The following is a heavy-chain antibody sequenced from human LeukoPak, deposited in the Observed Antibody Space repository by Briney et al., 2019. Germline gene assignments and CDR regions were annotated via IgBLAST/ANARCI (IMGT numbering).Heavy chain of an antibody. CDR1: GYTFTNYW. D-gene: IGHD3-9*01. V-gene: IGHV5-51*01. J-gene: IGHJ4*02. CDR3: ARRGYDILTGYHHDY. Sequence: GESLEGSFKGSGYTFTNYWIGWVRKMPGKGLEWMGIIHPGDSDTVYSPSFQGQVTFSADKSISTAYLQWSSLKASDTAMYYCARRGYDILTGYHHDYWGQRTLLTVSS. CDR2: IHPGDSDT.